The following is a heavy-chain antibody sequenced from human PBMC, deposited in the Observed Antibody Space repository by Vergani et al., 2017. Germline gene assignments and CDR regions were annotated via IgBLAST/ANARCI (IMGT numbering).Heavy chain of an antibody. CDR3: ARIRQIAAAGTGWFDP. Sequence: QVTLKESGPVLLKPTETLTLTCTVSGFSLSNARMGVSWIRPPPGKALEWLAHILSNDEKSYSTSLKSRLTISKDTSKSQVVLTMTNMDPVDTATYSCARIRQIAAAGTGWFDPWGQGTLVTVSS. CDR2: ILSNDEK. V-gene: IGHV2-26*01. J-gene: IGHJ5*02. CDR1: GFSLSNARMG. D-gene: IGHD6-13*01.